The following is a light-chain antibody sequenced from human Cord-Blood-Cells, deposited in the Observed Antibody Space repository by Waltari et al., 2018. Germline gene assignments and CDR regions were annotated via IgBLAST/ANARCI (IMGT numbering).Light chain of an antibody. CDR3: VLYMGSGIWV. Sequence: QTVVTQEPSFSVSPGGTVTLTCGLSSGSVSTSYYPSWYQQTPGQAPRTLISSTNTRSSGVPDRFSGSILGNKAALTITWAQADDESDYYCVLYMGSGIWVFGGGTKLTVL. J-gene: IGLJ3*02. CDR2: STN. CDR1: SGSVSTSYY. V-gene: IGLV8-61*01.